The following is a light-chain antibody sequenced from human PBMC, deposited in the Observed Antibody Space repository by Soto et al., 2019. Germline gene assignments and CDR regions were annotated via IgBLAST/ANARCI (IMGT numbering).Light chain of an antibody. J-gene: IGKJ1*01. CDR3: QQYSSYSRT. V-gene: IGKV1-5*03. CDR2: KAS. Sequence: IQMTQSPSTLSVSVGDRVTITCRASQSISTWLAWYQQKPGKAPKVLIHKASSLESGVPSRFTGSGSGTEFTLTITSLQPDDFATYYCQQYSSYSRTFGQGTKVEIK. CDR1: QSISTW.